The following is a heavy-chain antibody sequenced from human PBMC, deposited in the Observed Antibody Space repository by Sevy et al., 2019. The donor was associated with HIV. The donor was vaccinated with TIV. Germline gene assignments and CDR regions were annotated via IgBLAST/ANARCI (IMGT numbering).Heavy chain of an antibody. V-gene: IGHV3-7*01. CDR1: GFTFSSYW. CDR3: ASAGIVVVVAARKEHYGMDV. D-gene: IGHD2-15*01. CDR2: IKQDGSEK. Sequence: GGSLRLSCAASGFTFSSYWMSWVRQAPGKGLEWVANIKQDGSEKYYVDSVKGRFTISRDNAKNSLYLQMNSLRAEDTAVYYCASAGIVVVVAARKEHYGMDVWGQRTTVTVSS. J-gene: IGHJ6*02.